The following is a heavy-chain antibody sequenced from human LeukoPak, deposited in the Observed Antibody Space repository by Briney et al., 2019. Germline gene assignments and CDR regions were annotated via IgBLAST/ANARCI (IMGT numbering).Heavy chain of an antibody. Sequence: GESLKISCKGSGYSFTTYWLDWVRQMPGKGLEWLGMIYPAHSDTRYSPSFQAQVTISADKSISTAYLQWSSLRASDTAMYYCARLSGIAAAGPAFGIDYWGQGTLVTVSS. D-gene: IGHD6-13*01. V-gene: IGHV5-51*01. CDR2: IYPAHSDT. CDR3: ARLSGIAAAGPAFGIDY. CDR1: GYSFTTYW. J-gene: IGHJ4*02.